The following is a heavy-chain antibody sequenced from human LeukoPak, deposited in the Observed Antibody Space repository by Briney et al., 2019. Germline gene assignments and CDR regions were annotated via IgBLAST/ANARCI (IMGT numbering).Heavy chain of an antibody. D-gene: IGHD4-17*01. CDR3: AKGVRAPTTVSPFDY. Sequence: GGSLRLSCAASGFTVSSYWMHWVRQAPGKGLVWVSRINSDGSSTSYADSVKGRFTISRDNSKNTLYLQMNSLRAEDTAVYYCAKGVRAPTTVSPFDYWGQGTLVTVSS. J-gene: IGHJ4*02. CDR2: INSDGSST. CDR1: GFTVSSYW. V-gene: IGHV3-74*01.